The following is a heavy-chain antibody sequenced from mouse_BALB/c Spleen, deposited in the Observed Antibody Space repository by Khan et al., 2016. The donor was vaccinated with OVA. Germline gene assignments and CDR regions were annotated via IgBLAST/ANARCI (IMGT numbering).Heavy chain of an antibody. Sequence: VQLQESGAELARPGASVKLSCKASGYTFTDYYINWVKQRTGQGLEWLGEIYPGSGNTYYNEKFKDKATLTADKSSTTAYMQHSSLTSEDSVVYFCARGNYFGSTFAYWGQGTLVTVSA. V-gene: IGHV1-77*01. CDR2: IYPGSGNT. D-gene: IGHD1-2*01. CDR3: ARGNYFGSTFAY. J-gene: IGHJ3*01. CDR1: GYTFTDYY.